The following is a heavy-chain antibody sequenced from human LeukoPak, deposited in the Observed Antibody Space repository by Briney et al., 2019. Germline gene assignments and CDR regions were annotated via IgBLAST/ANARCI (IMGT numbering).Heavy chain of an antibody. J-gene: IGHJ4*02. V-gene: IGHV3-7*01. CDR1: GFTFSTYW. CDR2: TKKDGSEK. Sequence: GGSLRLSCGASGFTFSTYWMSWVRQAPGKGLEWVANTKKDGSEKYYVDSVKGRFTISRDNSKNTLYLQMNSLRAEDTAVYYCARDHDSSGYYYFDYWGQGTLVTVSS. D-gene: IGHD3-22*01. CDR3: ARDHDSSGYYYFDY.